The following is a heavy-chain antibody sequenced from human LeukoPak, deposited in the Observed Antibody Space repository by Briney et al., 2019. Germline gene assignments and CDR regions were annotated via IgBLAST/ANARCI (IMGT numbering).Heavy chain of an antibody. CDR3: AKEKYYYELHQFDY. J-gene: IGHJ4*02. Sequence: AGGSLRLSCAASGLTFSSYGMHWVRHAPGKGLEWGAFIRYDGSNRYYADSVKGRLTISRDNSKNTLYLQMNSLRAEDTTVYYCAKEKYYYELHQFDYWGQGALVTVSS. CDR1: GLTFSSYG. V-gene: IGHV3-30*02. CDR2: IRYDGSNR. D-gene: IGHD3-22*01.